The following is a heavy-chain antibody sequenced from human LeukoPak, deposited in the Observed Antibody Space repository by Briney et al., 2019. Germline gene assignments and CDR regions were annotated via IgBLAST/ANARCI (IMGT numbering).Heavy chain of an antibody. D-gene: IGHD4-23*01. CDR2: INPDSGGT. CDR3: ARVDYGGFDY. Sequence: GASVKVSCKASGYTFTDYHMHWVRQAPGQGLEWMGWINPDSGGTNYAQKFQGRVTMTRDTSISTVYMELSRLRSDDTAVYYCARVDYGGFDYRGQGTLVTVSS. J-gene: IGHJ4*02. CDR1: GYTFTDYH. V-gene: IGHV1-2*02.